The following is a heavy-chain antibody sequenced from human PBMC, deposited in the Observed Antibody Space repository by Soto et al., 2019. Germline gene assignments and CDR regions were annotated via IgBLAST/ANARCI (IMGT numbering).Heavy chain of an antibody. Sequence: ASVKVSCKASGYTFNKYGFNWVRQAPGQGLEWMGRISAFNDYTNLAQKFQGRITLTPDASTNTAYMELQILRSDDTAMYYCARGRGVVIPAGTPDAFDVWGQGTMVT. CDR2: ISAFNDYT. CDR1: GYTFNKYG. V-gene: IGHV1-18*01. J-gene: IGHJ3*01. CDR3: ARGRGVVIPAGTPDAFDV. D-gene: IGHD6-13*01.